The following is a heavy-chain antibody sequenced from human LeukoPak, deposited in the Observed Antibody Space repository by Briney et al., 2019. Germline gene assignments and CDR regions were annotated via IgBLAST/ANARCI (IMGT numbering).Heavy chain of an antibody. Sequence: GGSLRLSCAASGFTVSSNYMSWVRQAPGKGLEWVSVIYSGGSTYYADSVKGRFTISRHNSKNTLYLQMNSLRAEDTAVYYCARLYSSGWRPFGYWGQGTLVTVSS. CDR1: GFTVSSNY. CDR2: IYSGGST. J-gene: IGHJ4*02. V-gene: IGHV3-53*04. CDR3: ARLYSSGWRPFGY. D-gene: IGHD6-19*01.